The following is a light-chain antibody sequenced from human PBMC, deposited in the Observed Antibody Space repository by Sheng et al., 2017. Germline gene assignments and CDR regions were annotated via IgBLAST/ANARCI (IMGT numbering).Light chain of an antibody. V-gene: IGKV3-15*01. CDR3: QQYNNWPPYS. CDR1: QNINNN. J-gene: IGKJ2*03. Sequence: EIVMTQSPATLSVSPGERATLSCRASQNINNNLAWYQQRPGQPPSLLVYGASTRATGIPARFSGSGSETEFTLSISSLQSDDFAVYYCQQYNNWPPYSFGQGTRLEIK. CDR2: GAS.